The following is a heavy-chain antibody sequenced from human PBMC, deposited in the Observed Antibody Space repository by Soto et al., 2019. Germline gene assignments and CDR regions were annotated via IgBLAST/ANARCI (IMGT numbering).Heavy chain of an antibody. J-gene: IGHJ5*02. CDR1: GFTFSDAW. D-gene: IGHD2-15*01. CDR2: IKSKSDGGTT. Sequence: PVGSLRLSCAASGFTFSDAWMSWVRQAPGKGLDWVGRIKSKSDGGTTVYAAPVRGRFTISRDDSKNTLYLQMNSLKTEDTAVYYCTTDLWRIAVVVGSTGYFNPWGQGTPVTVSS. V-gene: IGHV3-15*01. CDR3: TTDLWRIAVVVGSTGYFNP.